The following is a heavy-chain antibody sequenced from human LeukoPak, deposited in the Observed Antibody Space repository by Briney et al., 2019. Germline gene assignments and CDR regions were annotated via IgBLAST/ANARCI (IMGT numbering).Heavy chain of an antibody. CDR3: AKTTGSDAFDI. Sequence: GGSLRLSCAASGFIFSNYAMSWVRQAPGKGLEWVSAIDSTGAYTWYADSVKGRFTISKDNSKNTLYLQMNSLRAEDTAVYYCAKTTGSDAFDIWGQGTMVTVSS. V-gene: IGHV3-23*01. CDR2: IDSTGAYT. D-gene: IGHD1-1*01. CDR1: GFIFSNYA. J-gene: IGHJ3*02.